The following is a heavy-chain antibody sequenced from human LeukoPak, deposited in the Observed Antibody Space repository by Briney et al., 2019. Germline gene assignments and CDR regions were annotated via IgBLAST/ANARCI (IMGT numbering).Heavy chain of an antibody. V-gene: IGHV1-2*02. CDR3: ARDIRDYDILTGYLDDY. CDR1: GYTFTDYS. J-gene: IGHJ4*02. Sequence: ASVKVSFKASGYTFTDYSMHWVRQAPGQGLEWMGWINPNSGGTNYAQKFQGRVTMTRDTSISTAYMELSRLRSDDTAVYYCARDIRDYDILTGYLDDYWGQGTLVTVSS. CDR2: INPNSGGT. D-gene: IGHD3-9*01.